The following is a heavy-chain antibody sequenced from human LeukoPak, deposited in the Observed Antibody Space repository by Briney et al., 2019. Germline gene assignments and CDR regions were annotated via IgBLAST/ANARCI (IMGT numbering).Heavy chain of an antibody. V-gene: IGHV4-34*01. CDR2: IYHSGST. Sequence: PSETLSLTCAVYGGSFSGYYWSWIRQPPGKGLEWIGEIYHSGSTNYNPALKRRVTISVDKSKNQFSLKLSSVTAADTAVYYCADYYYGSGSYGHWGQGTLVTVSS. CDR3: ADYYYGSGSYGH. CDR1: GGSFSGYY. J-gene: IGHJ4*02. D-gene: IGHD3-10*01.